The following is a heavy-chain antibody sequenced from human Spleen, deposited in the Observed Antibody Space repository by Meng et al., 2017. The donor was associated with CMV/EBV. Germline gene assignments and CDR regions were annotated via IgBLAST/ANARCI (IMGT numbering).Heavy chain of an antibody. CDR2: ISGSSKTI. V-gene: IGHV3-48*04. CDR3: ARDSHDYGDYEGWFDP. D-gene: IGHD4-17*01. Sequence: GSLRLSCAASGFTFSLYSMNWVRQAPGKGLEWVSYISGSSKTIHYADSVKGRFTISRDNAKNSLYLQMNSLRAEDTAVYYCARDSHDYGDYEGWFDPWGQGTLVTVSS. CDR1: GFTFSLYS. J-gene: IGHJ5*02.